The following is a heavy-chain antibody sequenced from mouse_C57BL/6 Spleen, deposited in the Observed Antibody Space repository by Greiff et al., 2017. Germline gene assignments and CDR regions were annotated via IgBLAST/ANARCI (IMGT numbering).Heavy chain of an antibody. CDR3: TKVYYDNMKAMDY. CDR2: ISSGGDYI. V-gene: IGHV5-9-1*02. J-gene: IGHJ4*01. D-gene: IGHD2-1*01. CDR1: GFTFSSYA. Sequence: EVMLLESGAGLVKPGGSLKLSCAASGFTFSSYAMSWVRQTPEKRLEWVAYISSGGDYIYYADTVKGRCTVTRDNARNTRYLQMSSLKSEDTAMYYCTKVYYDNMKAMDYWGQGTSVTVSA.